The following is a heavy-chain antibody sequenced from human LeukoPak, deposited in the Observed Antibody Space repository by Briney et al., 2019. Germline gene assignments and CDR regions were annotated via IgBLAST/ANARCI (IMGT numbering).Heavy chain of an antibody. CDR3: AKALSSGWVYYFDY. D-gene: IGHD6-19*01. Sequence: GGSLRLSCAASGFTVSSNYMSWVRQAPGKGLEWVSVIYSGGSTYYADSVKGRFTISRDNSKNTLYLQMNSLRAEDTAVYYCAKALSSGWVYYFDYWGQGTLVTVSS. CDR2: IYSGGST. J-gene: IGHJ4*02. CDR1: GFTVSSNY. V-gene: IGHV3-53*01.